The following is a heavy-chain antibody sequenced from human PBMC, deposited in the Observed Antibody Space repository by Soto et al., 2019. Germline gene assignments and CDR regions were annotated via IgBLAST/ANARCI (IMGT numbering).Heavy chain of an antibody. D-gene: IGHD5-12*01. CDR3: ATSYDSGFDP. J-gene: IGHJ5*02. CDR2: IRPDNGNT. Sequence: QLQLVQSGAEVKRPGASVRVSCEASGYPFAKYGISWIRQAPGQGLEWMGWIRPDNGNTEYAQKFQGRVSMTRDTSSNTAYLEVRSLISDDTAMYYCATSYDSGFDPWGQGTLVSVSS. CDR1: GYPFAKYG. V-gene: IGHV1-18*04.